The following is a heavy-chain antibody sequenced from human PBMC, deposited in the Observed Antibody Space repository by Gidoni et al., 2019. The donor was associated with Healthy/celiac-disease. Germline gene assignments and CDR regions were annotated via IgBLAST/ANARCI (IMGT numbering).Heavy chain of an antibody. CDR3: AKDGGPARSGYFYYFDY. CDR2: ISYDGSNK. Sequence: QVQLVESGGGVVQPGRSLRLSCAASGFTFSSYGMHWVRQAPGKGLEWVAVISYDGSNKYYADSVKGRFTISRDNSKNTLYLQMNSLRAEDTAVYYCAKDGGPARSGYFYYFDYWGQGTLVTVSS. CDR1: GFTFSSYG. J-gene: IGHJ4*02. V-gene: IGHV3-30*18. D-gene: IGHD3-22*01.